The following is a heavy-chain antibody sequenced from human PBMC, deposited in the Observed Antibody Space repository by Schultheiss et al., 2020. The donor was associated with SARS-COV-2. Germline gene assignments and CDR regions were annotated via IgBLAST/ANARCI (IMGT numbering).Heavy chain of an antibody. CDR3: ARITGYRNSHDGIDY. V-gene: IGHV2-70*11. CDR2: IHWDGDK. Sequence: TLSLTCAVYGGSFSGYYWSWIRQPPGKGLEWLARIHWDGDKYYSTSLKTRLTISKGTSRNQVVLTMTNMDPVDTATYYCARITGYRNSHDGIDYRGQGTLVTVSS. D-gene: IGHD6-13*01. CDR1: GGSFSGYY. J-gene: IGHJ4*02.